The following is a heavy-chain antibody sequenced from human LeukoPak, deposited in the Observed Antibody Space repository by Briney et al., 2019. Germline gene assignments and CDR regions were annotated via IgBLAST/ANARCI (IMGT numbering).Heavy chain of an antibody. J-gene: IGHJ3*02. CDR1: GFSLSTSGVG. D-gene: IGHD6-6*01. V-gene: IGHV2-5*01. CDR2: IYWNDDK. CDR3: AHRPIGPFLIAARPYDAFDI. Sequence: SGPTLVKPTQTLTLTCTFSGFSLSTSGVGVGWIRQPPGKALEWLALIYWNDDKRYSPSLKSRLTITKDTSKNQVVLTMTNMDPVDTATYYCAHRPIGPFLIAARPYDAFDIRGQGTMVTVSS.